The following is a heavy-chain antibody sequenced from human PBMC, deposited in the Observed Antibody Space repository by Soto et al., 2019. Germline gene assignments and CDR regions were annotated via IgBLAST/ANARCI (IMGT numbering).Heavy chain of an antibody. V-gene: IGHV1-2*02. Sequence: QLVQSGAEVKKPGASVRVSCKTSGPTFIAYYIHWVRQAPGQGLEWMGWIDPKSGGTTYEQKFLGRVTMTRDTSINTAYMDLNRLTSCDTAVYYCARVSVDVPEWGQGTLITVSS. CDR3: ARVSVDVPE. CDR1: GPTFIAYY. CDR2: IDPKSGGT. J-gene: IGHJ4*02. D-gene: IGHD5-12*01.